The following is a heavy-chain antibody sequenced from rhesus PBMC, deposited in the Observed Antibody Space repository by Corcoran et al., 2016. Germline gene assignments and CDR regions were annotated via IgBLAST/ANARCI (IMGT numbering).Heavy chain of an antibody. CDR3: ARQPPNLAAARGPFDY. CDR2: IGGSSGST. CDR1: GGSIRRSNL. V-gene: IGHV4-65*02. D-gene: IGHD6-13*01. Sequence: QVQLQESGPGLVKPSEPLSLTCAVSGGSIRRSNLWSWIRQPPGTGLAGIGNIGGSSGSTYYNPSLKSRVTISKDTSKNQFSLKLSSVTAADTAVYYCARQPPNLAAARGPFDYWGQGVLVTVSS. J-gene: IGHJ4*01.